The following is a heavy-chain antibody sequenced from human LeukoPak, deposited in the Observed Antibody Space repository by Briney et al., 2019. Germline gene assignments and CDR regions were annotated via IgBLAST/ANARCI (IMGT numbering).Heavy chain of an antibody. CDR1: GYTLTELS. V-gene: IGHV1-24*01. Sequence: ASVKVSCKVSGYTLTELSMHWVRQAPGKGLEWMGGFDPEDGETIYAQKFQGRVTMTEDTSTDTAYMELSSLRSEDTAVYYCATLKYCSSTSCYVRWKDLDYWGQGTLVTVSS. CDR2: FDPEDGET. CDR3: ATLKYCSSTSCYVRWKDLDY. D-gene: IGHD2-2*01. J-gene: IGHJ4*02.